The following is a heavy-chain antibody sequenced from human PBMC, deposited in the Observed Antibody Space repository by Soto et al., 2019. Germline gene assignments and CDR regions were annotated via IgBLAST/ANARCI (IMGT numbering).Heavy chain of an antibody. CDR2: INPNSGGT. J-gene: IGHJ4*02. V-gene: IGHV1-2*02. CDR3: ARDTQGITMVRGVIPYFDY. Sequence: QVQLVQSGAEVKKPGASVKVSCKASGYTFTGYYMHWVRQAPGQGLEWMGWINPNSGGTNYAQKVQGRVTMTRDTSISTAYMELSRLRADDTAVYYCARDTQGITMVRGVIPYFDYWGQGTLVTVSS. CDR1: GYTFTGYY. D-gene: IGHD3-10*01.